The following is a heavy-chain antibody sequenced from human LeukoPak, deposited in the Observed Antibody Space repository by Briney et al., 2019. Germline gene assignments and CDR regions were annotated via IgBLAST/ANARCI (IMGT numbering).Heavy chain of an antibody. J-gene: IGHJ4*02. D-gene: IGHD4-17*01. V-gene: IGHV3-30*03. CDR1: GFTFSSYG. CDR3: ARDSLYGVVDY. Sequence: GGSLRLSCAASGFTFSSYGMHWVRQAPGKGLEWVAVISYDGSNKYYADSVKGRFTISRDNSKNMLYLQMNSLRAEDTAVYYCARDSLYGVVDYWGQGTLVTVSS. CDR2: ISYDGSNK.